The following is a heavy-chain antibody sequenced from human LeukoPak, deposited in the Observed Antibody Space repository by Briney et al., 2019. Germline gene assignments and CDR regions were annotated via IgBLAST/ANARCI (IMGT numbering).Heavy chain of an antibody. D-gene: IGHD2-8*01. CDR1: GYTFSNYY. Sequence: ASVKVSCKASGYTFSNYYMHWVRQAPGQGLEWMGMIKPTGGSTSYAQRFQGRVTMTRDTSTSTVYMELSSLTSEDTAVYYCGRDGVRAGTSDWNFYLWGNGTLVTVSS. CDR3: GRDGVRAGTSDWNFYL. J-gene: IGHJ2*01. CDR2: IKPTGGST. V-gene: IGHV1-46*01.